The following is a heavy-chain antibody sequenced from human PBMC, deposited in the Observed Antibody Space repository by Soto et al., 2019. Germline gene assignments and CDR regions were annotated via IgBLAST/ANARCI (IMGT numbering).Heavy chain of an antibody. Sequence: GGSLRLSCAAAGFTFSDPYLDWVRQAPGKGLEWVGRIKNKANSYTTEYAASVKGRFTISRDESKNSVYLQMNSLKTEDTAVYYCARAPSYYGSGSDHWGQGTLVTVSS. CDR1: GFTFSDPY. J-gene: IGHJ5*02. CDR3: ARAPSYYGSGSDH. V-gene: IGHV3-72*01. D-gene: IGHD3-10*01. CDR2: IKNKANSYTT.